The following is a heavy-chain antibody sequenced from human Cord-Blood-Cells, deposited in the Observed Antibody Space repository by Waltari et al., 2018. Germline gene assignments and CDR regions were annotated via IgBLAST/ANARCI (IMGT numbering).Heavy chain of an antibody. Sequence: EVQLVESGGGLVQPGGSRRLSCAASGFTFSSYWMSWVRQAPGKGLEWVANIKQDGSEKYYVDSVKGRFTISRDNAKNSLYLQMNSLRAEDTAVYYCASLAAPDAFDIWGQGTMVTVSS. V-gene: IGHV3-7*01. J-gene: IGHJ3*02. CDR2: IKQDGSEK. CDR1: GFTFSSYW. D-gene: IGHD6-6*01. CDR3: ASLAAPDAFDI.